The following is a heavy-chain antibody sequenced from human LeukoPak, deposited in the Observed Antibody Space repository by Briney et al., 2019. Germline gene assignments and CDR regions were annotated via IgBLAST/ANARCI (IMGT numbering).Heavy chain of an antibody. CDR1: RFTFSNYG. D-gene: IGHD3-10*01. V-gene: IGHV3-33*01. Sequence: GGSLRLSCSASRFTFSNYGMHWVRQAPGKGLQWVALIWFDGSNKYYADSVKGRFTISRDNSKNTLYLQINSLRAEDTAVYYCARPSQYGSGTDYYFDSWGQGTLVTVSS. CDR3: ARPSQYGSGTDYYFDS. CDR2: IWFDGSNK. J-gene: IGHJ4*02.